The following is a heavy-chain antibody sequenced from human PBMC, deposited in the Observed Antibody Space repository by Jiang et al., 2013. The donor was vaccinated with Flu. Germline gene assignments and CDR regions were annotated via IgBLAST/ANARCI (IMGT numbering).Heavy chain of an antibody. D-gene: IGHD3-10*01. V-gene: IGHV3-48*03. CDR2: TI. CDR3: ASRDRGLLFRRRGAFDF. Sequence: TISYADSVKGRFTISRDNAKNSLYLQMNSLRVEDTAVYYCASRDRGLLFRRRGAFDFWGQGTLVTVSS. J-gene: IGHJ4*02.